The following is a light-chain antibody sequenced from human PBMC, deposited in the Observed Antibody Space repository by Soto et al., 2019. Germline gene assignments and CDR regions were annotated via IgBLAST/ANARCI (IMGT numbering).Light chain of an antibody. CDR1: SSDIGNYNY. CDR2: EVT. CDR3: CSYAGNNNLVI. Sequence: QSALTQPPSASGSPGQSVTISCTGSSSDIGNYNYVSWYQQHPGKAPKVMIYEVTKRPSGVPDRFSGSKSGNTASLTVSGLPAEDDADYYCCSYAGNNNLVIFGGGTKVTVL. J-gene: IGLJ2*01. V-gene: IGLV2-8*01.